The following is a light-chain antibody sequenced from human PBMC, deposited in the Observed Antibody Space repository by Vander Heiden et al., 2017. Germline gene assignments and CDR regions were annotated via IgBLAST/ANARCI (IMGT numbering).Light chain of an antibody. J-gene: IGKJ4*02. CDR2: AAS. CDR3: QQAHTFPRT. CDR1: QGINGW. V-gene: IGKV1-12*01. Sequence: DILMTQSPSSVSASVGERVTITCRASQGINGWLAWYQQRPGKAPQLLIYAASSLHTGVPSRFRGSGFGTEYTLTISSLQPEDFGTYFCQQAHTFPRTFGGGTRVEIK.